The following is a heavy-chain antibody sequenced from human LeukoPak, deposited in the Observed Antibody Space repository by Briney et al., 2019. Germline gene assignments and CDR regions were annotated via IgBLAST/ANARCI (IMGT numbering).Heavy chain of an antibody. CDR3: ARMDSYDFWGGYDL. CDR2: IIPIFGTA. Sequence: GASVKVSCKASGGTFSSYAISWVRQAPGQGLEWMGGIIPIFGTANYAQKFQGRVTITADESTSTAYMELSSLRSEDTAVYYCARMDSYDFWGGYDLWGQGTLVTVSS. V-gene: IGHV1-69*13. D-gene: IGHD3-3*01. J-gene: IGHJ5*02. CDR1: GGTFSSYA.